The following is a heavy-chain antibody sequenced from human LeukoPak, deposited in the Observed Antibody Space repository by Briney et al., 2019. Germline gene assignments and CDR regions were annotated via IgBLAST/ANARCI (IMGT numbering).Heavy chain of an antibody. D-gene: IGHD3-16*02. V-gene: IGHV1-8*03. J-gene: IGHJ5*02. CDR1: VYTFPNYD. CDR3: ARGHVIPGENWLDP. CDR2: MNPNTGNT. Sequence: ASVKVSFKASVYTFPNYDIYWVRHAAGQGLEWMGWMNPNTGNTITAQKCQTRVTCSSYTSITTASLELSSLTSDDTAVYYCARGHVIPGENWLDPWGQGTLVTVSS.